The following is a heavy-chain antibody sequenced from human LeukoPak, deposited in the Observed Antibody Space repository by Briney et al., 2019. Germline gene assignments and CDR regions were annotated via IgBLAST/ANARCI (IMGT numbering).Heavy chain of an antibody. V-gene: IGHV3-23*01. CDR3: AKTESYYDSSGYRTDDAFDI. J-gene: IGHJ3*02. CDR2: SSGSGGST. CDR1: GFTFSSYA. D-gene: IGHD3-22*01. Sequence: GGSLRLSCAASGFTFSSYAMSWVRQAPGKGLERVSASSGSGGSTYYADSVKGRFTISRDNSKNTLYLQMNSLRAEDTAVYYCAKTESYYDSSGYRTDDAFDIWGQGTMVTVSS.